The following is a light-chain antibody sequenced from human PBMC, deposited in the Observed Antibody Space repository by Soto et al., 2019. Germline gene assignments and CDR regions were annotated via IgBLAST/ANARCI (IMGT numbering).Light chain of an antibody. CDR1: QSIGSW. CDR3: QQYNSYPLT. CDR2: KAS. V-gene: IGKV1-5*03. Sequence: DIQMTQSPSTLSASVGDRVTITCRASQSIGSWLAWSQQKPGKAPKLLIYKASSLKSGVPSRFSGSGSGTDFTLTISSLQPDDFATYYCQQYNSYPLTFGQGTKLEIK. J-gene: IGKJ2*01.